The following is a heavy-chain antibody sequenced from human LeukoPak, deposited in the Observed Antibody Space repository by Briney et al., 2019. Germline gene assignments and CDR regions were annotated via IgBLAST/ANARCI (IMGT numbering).Heavy chain of an antibody. Sequence: GGSLRLSCVASGFTFSSYAMSWVRQAPGKGLEWVSAISGSGGSTYYADSVKGRFTISRDNSKNTLYLQMNSLRAEDTAVYYCVIRGLKDAFDIWGQGTMVTVSS. J-gene: IGHJ3*02. D-gene: IGHD3-10*01. CDR1: GFTFSSYA. CDR3: VIRGLKDAFDI. V-gene: IGHV3-23*01. CDR2: ISGSGGST.